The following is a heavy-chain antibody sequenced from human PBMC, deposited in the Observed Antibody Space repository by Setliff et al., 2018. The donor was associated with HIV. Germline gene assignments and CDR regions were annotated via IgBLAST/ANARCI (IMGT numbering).Heavy chain of an antibody. V-gene: IGHV1-2*02. Sequence: ASVKVSCKTSGYIFIRYYIFWVRQAPGQGLEWMGNINPHTGVTKYAEKFQGRVTMTRDTSTNTIYMELSRLRSDDTAVYYCARDRTAGYHYDYGYWGHGTLVTVSS. CDR2: INPHTGVT. J-gene: IGHJ4*01. D-gene: IGHD3-16*01. CDR3: ARDRTAGYHYDYGY. CDR1: GYIFIRYY.